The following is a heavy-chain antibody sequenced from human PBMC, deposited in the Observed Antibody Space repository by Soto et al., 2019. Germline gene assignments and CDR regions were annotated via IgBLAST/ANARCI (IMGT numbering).Heavy chain of an antibody. CDR2: INHSGST. J-gene: IGHJ3*02. CDR3: ARGRLYYDFWSGYHGAFDI. Sequence: SETLSLTCAVYGGSFSGYYWSWIRQPPGKGPEWIGEINHSGSTNYNPSLKSRVTISVDTSKNQFSLKLSSVTAADTAVYYCARGRLYYDFWSGYHGAFDIWGQGTMVTVSS. CDR1: GGSFSGYY. D-gene: IGHD3-3*01. V-gene: IGHV4-34*01.